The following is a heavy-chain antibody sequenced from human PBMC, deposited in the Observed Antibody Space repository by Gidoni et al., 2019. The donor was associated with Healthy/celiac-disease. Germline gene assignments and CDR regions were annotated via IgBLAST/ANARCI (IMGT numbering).Heavy chain of an antibody. CDR2: SGGSGGST. Sequence: EVQLLESVGGLVQPGGSLRLSCAASGFTFSSYAITWVRQAPGKGLEGVSDSGGSGGSTDYADSVKGRFTISRDNSKSTLYRQMNSQRAEDTAVYYCAKAGMGSRHTPFDYWGQGTLVTVSS. V-gene: IGHV3-23*01. D-gene: IGHD6-13*01. J-gene: IGHJ4*02. CDR1: GFTFSSYA. CDR3: AKAGMGSRHTPFDY.